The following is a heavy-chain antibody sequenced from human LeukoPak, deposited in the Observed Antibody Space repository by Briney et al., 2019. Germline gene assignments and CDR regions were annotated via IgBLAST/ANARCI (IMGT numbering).Heavy chain of an antibody. CDR2: INHSGST. V-gene: IGHV4-34*01. D-gene: IGHD2-2*01. J-gene: IGHJ5*02. CDR1: GGSFSGYY. Sequence: PSETLSLTCAVYGGSFSGYYWSWIRQPPGKGLEWIGEINHSGSTNYNPSLKSRVTISVDTSKNQSSLKLSSVTAADTAVYYCARGVCSSTSCYQNWFDPWGQGTLVTVSS. CDR3: ARGVCSSTSCYQNWFDP.